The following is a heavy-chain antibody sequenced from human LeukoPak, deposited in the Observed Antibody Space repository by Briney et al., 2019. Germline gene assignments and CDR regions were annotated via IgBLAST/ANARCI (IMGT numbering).Heavy chain of an antibody. CDR2: IYSSGTT. V-gene: IGHV4-4*09. J-gene: IGHJ4*02. Sequence: SETLSLTCTVSGGSLSGYYWSWIRQTPGKGLEWIGYIYSSGTTNYNRSLQSRVVISLDTPKNQFSLSVTSVTAADTAMYFCARRISSWNVYIDKWGQGIQVTVSS. D-gene: IGHD1-1*01. CDR3: ARRISSWNVYIDK. CDR1: GGSLSGYY.